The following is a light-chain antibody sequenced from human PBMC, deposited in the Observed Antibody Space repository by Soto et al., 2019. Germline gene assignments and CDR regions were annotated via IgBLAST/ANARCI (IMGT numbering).Light chain of an antibody. V-gene: IGKV3-15*01. CDR3: QQYNHWPPLT. Sequence: EIVMTQSPATLTVSPGERATLSCRASQSVGRNLAWYQQKPGQAPRLLIYGASTRATGIPARFSGSGSGTEFTLTISSLQSEDLAIYSCQQYNHWPPLTFGGGTKVEI. J-gene: IGKJ4*01. CDR2: GAS. CDR1: QSVGRN.